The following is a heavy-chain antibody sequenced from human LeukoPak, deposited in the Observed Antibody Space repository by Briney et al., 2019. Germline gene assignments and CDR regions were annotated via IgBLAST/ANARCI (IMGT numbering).Heavy chain of an antibody. D-gene: IGHD6-13*01. V-gene: IGHV1-2*02. CDR1: GYTFTGYY. CDR3: ARAMGSSSSAY. Sequence: ASVKVSCKASGYTFTGYYMHWVRQAPGQGLEWMGWINPNSGSTNYAQKFQGRVTMTRDTSISTAYMELSRLRSDDTAVYYCARAMGSSSSAYWGQGTLVTVSS. CDR2: INPNSGST. J-gene: IGHJ4*02.